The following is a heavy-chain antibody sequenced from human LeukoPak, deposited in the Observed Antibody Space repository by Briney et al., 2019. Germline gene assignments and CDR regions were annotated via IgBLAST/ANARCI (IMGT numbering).Heavy chain of an antibody. V-gene: IGHV1-2*02. CDR1: GYTFTGYY. CDR2: INPNSGGT. CDR3: ARALGLVKNWFDP. J-gene: IGHJ5*02. D-gene: IGHD3/OR15-3a*01. Sequence: ASVKVSCKASGYTFTGYYMHWVRQAPGQGLEWMGWINPNSGGTNYAQKFQGRVTMTRDTSISTAYMELSRLRSDDTAVYYCARALGLVKNWFDPWGQGTLSPSPQ.